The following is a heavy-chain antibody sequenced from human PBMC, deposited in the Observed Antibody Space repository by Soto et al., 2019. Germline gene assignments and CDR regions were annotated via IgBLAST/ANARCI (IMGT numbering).Heavy chain of an antibody. D-gene: IGHD2-2*01. CDR1: GFTFSNYG. J-gene: IGHJ4*02. V-gene: IGHV3-33*01. Sequence: VQLVESGGGVVQPGRSLRLSCAASGFTFSNYGMHWVRQAPGKGLEWVTFIWFDGSNKYYADSVKGRFIVSRDNSNNTLYLQMNSLRPEDTAVYYCTRDLGQLSTNWGQGTLVTVSS. CDR2: IWFDGSNK. CDR3: TRDLGQLSTN.